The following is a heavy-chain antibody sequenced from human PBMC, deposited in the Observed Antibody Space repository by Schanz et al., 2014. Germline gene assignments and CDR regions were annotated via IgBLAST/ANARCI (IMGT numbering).Heavy chain of an antibody. CDR1: SGSITSYY. V-gene: IGHV4-4*07. Sequence: QVQLQESGPGLVKPSETLSLRCTFSSGSITSYYGNWIRQPAGKGLEWIGRIFASGSPTYNPSLESRVTMSVDTSKNQFSLKLSSVTDADTAVYYCARHGRGLAKYQLLYFDYWGQGTLVTVSS. CDR3: ARHGRGLAKYQLLYFDY. D-gene: IGHD2-2*01. J-gene: IGHJ4*02. CDR2: IFASGSP.